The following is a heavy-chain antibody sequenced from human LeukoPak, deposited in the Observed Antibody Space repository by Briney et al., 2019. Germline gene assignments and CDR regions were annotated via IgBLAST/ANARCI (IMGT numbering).Heavy chain of an antibody. D-gene: IGHD3-3*01. Sequence: GGSLRLSCAASGFTFSSYSMNWVRQAPGKGLEWVSSISSSSSYIYYADSVKGRFTISRDNAKNSLYLQMNSLRAEGTAVYYCARSITIFGVVIGGDAFDIWGQGTMVTVSS. CDR3: ARSITIFGVVIGGDAFDI. J-gene: IGHJ3*02. V-gene: IGHV3-21*01. CDR1: GFTFSSYS. CDR2: ISSSSSYI.